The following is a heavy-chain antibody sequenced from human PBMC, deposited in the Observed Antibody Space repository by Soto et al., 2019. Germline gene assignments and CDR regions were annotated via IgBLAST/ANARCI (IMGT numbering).Heavy chain of an antibody. CDR2: ISSSSSYI. Sequence: EVQLVESGGGLVKPGGSLRLSCAASGFTFSSYSMNWVRQAPGKGLVWVSSISSSSSYIYYADSVKGRFTISRDNAKNSLYLQMNSLRAEDTAVYYCAGRSYSDDAFDIWGQGTMVTVSS. V-gene: IGHV3-21*01. CDR1: GFTFSSYS. J-gene: IGHJ3*02. D-gene: IGHD4-4*01. CDR3: AGRSYSDDAFDI.